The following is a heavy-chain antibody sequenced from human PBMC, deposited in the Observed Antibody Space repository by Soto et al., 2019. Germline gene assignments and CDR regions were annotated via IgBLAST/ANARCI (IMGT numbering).Heavy chain of an antibody. CDR1: GGTFSSYA. V-gene: IGHV1-69*13. CDR2: IIPIFGTA. CDR3: ARGYDSSGYYSLY. D-gene: IGHD3-22*01. Sequence: GASVKVSCKASGGTFSSYAIRWVRQAPGQGLEWMGGIIPIFGTANYAQKFQGRVTITADESTSTAYMELSSLRSEDTAVYYCARGYDSSGYYSLYWGQGTLVTVSS. J-gene: IGHJ4*02.